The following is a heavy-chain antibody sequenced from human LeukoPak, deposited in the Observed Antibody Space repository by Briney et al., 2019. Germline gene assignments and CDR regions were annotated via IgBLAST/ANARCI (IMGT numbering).Heavy chain of an antibody. CDR3: ARDRYYYDSSGYYPNYDY. D-gene: IGHD3-22*01. V-gene: IGHV3-7*01. CDR1: GGSFSGYY. J-gene: IGHJ4*02. CDR2: IKQDGSEK. Sequence: PSETLSLTCAVYGGSFSGYYWSWVRQAPGKGLEWVANIKQDGSEKYYVDSVKGRFTISRDNAKNSLYLQMNSLRAEDTAVYYCARDRYYYDSSGYYPNYDYWGQGTLVTVSS.